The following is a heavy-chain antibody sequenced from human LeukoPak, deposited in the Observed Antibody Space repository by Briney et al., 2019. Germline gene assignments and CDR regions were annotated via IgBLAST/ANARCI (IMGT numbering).Heavy chain of an antibody. J-gene: IGHJ4*02. D-gene: IGHD6-13*01. V-gene: IGHV3-21*01. CDR2: ISSSSSYI. CDR3: ARWAAAATHFDY. Sequence: GGSLRLSCAASGFTFSSYSMNWVRQAPGKGLEWVSSISSSSSYIYYADSVKGRFTISRDNTKNSLYLQMNSLRAEDTAVYYRARWAAAATHFDYWGQGTLVTVSS. CDR1: GFTFSSYS.